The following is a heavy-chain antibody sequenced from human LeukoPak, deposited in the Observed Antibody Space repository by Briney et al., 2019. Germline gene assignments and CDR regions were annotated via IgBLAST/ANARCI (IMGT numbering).Heavy chain of an antibody. J-gene: IGHJ4*02. CDR1: GGPFSGYY. CDR2: INHSGSA. D-gene: IGHD3-22*01. Sequence: SETLSLTCAVYGGPFSGYYWSCIRQPPGKGLEWIGEINHSGSANYNPSLKSRVTISVDMSKNQFSLKLNSVTAADTAVYYCARARGDYYDSSGYYSAFDYWGQGTLVTVSS. V-gene: IGHV4-34*01. CDR3: ARARGDYYDSSGYYSAFDY.